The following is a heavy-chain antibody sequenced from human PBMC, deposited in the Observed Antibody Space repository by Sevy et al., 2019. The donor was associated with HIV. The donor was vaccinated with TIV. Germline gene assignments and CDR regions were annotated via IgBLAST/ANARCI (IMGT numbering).Heavy chain of an antibody. D-gene: IGHD5-18*01. CDR1: GFTFSSYW. Sequence: GGSLRLSCAASGFTFSSYWMSWVRQAPGKGLEWVATMKQDGSDKYYVDSVKGRFTISRDNAKKSLYLQMNSLRAEDSAVFYCVREGLGGFSYSLDFWGQGTLVTVSS. CDR3: VREGLGGFSYSLDF. J-gene: IGHJ4*02. V-gene: IGHV3-7*01. CDR2: MKQDGSDK.